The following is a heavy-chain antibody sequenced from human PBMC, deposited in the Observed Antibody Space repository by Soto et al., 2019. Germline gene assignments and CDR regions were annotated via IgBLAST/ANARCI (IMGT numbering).Heavy chain of an antibody. D-gene: IGHD6-19*01. Sequence: EVQLVESGGGLVQPGRSLRLSCAASGFSFDDYAMYWVRQAPGKGLEWVSGISWDGGIIGYADSVKGRFTISRDKAKNSLYLQMNSLRGEDTALYYCAKESAGYSSGWHAMDVLGQGTTVTVSS. CDR2: ISWDGGII. V-gene: IGHV3-9*01. J-gene: IGHJ6*02. CDR1: GFSFDDYA. CDR3: AKESAGYSSGWHAMDV.